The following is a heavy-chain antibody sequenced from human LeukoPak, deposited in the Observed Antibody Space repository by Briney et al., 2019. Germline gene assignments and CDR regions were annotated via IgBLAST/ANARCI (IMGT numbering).Heavy chain of an antibody. Sequence: GGSLRLSCAASGFTFSSYGMSWVRQAPGKGLEWVSAISGSGGSTYYADSVKGRFTISRDNSKNTLYLQMNSLRAEDTAVYYCARTRYPYSYGTITHYWGQGTLVTVSS. CDR3: ARTRYPYSYGTITHY. CDR2: ISGSGGST. CDR1: GFTFSSYG. D-gene: IGHD5-18*01. V-gene: IGHV3-23*01. J-gene: IGHJ4*02.